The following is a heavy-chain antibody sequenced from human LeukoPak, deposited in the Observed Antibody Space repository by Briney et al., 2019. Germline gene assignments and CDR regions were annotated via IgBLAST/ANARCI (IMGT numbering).Heavy chain of an antibody. V-gene: IGHV3-7*01. CDR2: IKQDGSEK. J-gene: IGHJ4*02. Sequence: GGSLRLSYAPSGFTFSSYWMSWVRQAPGKGLEWVANIKQDGSEKYYVDSVKGRFTISRDNAKNSLYLQMNSLRAEDTAVYYCARVVSGSYHDFDYWGQGTLVTVSS. CDR1: GFTFSSYW. CDR3: ARVVSGSYHDFDY. D-gene: IGHD1-26*01.